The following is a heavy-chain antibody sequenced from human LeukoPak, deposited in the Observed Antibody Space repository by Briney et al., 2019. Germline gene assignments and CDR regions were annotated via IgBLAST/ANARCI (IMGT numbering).Heavy chain of an antibody. CDR3: TRGGANGIVVVITEGYFDY. CDR1: GFTFTSSA. V-gene: IGHV1-58*02. D-gene: IGHD3-22*01. CDR2: IVVGSGNT. J-gene: IGHJ4*02. Sequence: SVKVSCKASGFTFTSSAMQWVRQARGQRLEWIGWIVVGSGNTNYAQKFQERVTITRDMSTSTAYMELSSLRSEDTAVYYYTRGGANGIVVVITEGYFDYWGQGTLVTVSS.